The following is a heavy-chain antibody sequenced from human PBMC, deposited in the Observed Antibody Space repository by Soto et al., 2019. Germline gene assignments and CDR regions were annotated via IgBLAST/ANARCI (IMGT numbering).Heavy chain of an antibody. CDR2: IIPIFGRA. J-gene: IGHJ4*02. CDR1: GGSFSNYL. V-gene: IGHV1-69*12. D-gene: IGHD3-9*01. Sequence: QVLLVQSGAEVKKPGSSMKVSCKVSGGSFSNYLISWVRQAPGQSFEWMGGIIPIFGRADYAQKFQGRLMIDADESSTTAYMELSSLTSEDTATYYCAGAETGYYGDSWGQGTLVTVSS. CDR3: AGAETGYYGDS.